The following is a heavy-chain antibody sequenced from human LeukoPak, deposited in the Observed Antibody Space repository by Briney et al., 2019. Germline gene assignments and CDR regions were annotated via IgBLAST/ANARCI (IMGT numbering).Heavy chain of an antibody. D-gene: IGHD2-8*01. CDR2: INQGGSRL. J-gene: IGHJ4*02. CDR1: GFTFGRYW. Sequence: GGSLRLSCAGSGFTFGRYWMSWVRQAPGKGLEWVASINQGGSRLHYLDSVTGRFIISRDDAQNSLFLQMTRLRVDDTAVYYCARLKDDVTKLDYWGQGTLVSVSS. V-gene: IGHV3-7*01. CDR3: ARLKDDVTKLDY.